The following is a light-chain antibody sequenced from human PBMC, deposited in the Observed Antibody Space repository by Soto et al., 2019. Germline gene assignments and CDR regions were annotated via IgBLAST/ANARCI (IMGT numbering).Light chain of an antibody. V-gene: IGLV2-23*01. CDR1: SSDVGSYNL. CDR2: EGS. Sequence: QSALTQPASMSGSPGQSITISCTGTSSDVGSYNLVSWYQQHPGKAPKLMIYEGSKRPSGVSYRFSGSKSGNTASLTISGLQAEDEADYYCCSSAGSRTYVFGTGTKLTVL. CDR3: CSSAGSRTYV. J-gene: IGLJ1*01.